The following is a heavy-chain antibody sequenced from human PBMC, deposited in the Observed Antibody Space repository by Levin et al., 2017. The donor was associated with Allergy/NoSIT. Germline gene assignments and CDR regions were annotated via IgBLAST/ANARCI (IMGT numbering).Heavy chain of an antibody. D-gene: IGHD6-13*01. CDR2: IRSKANSYAT. Sequence: ASVKVSCAASGFTFSGSAMHWVRQASGKGLEWVGRIRSKANSYATAYAASVKGRFTISRDDSKNTAYLQMNSLKTEDTAVYYCTRFRIAAAGTTVDYWGQGTLVTVSS. CDR1: GFTFSGSA. V-gene: IGHV3-73*01. J-gene: IGHJ4*02. CDR3: TRFRIAAAGTTVDY.